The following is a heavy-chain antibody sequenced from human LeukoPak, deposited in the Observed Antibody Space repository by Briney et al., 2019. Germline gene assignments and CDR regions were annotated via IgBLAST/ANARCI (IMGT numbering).Heavy chain of an antibody. V-gene: IGHV4-59*01. J-gene: IGHJ4*02. CDR3: ARGSPEHSSILGN. D-gene: IGHD1-26*01. CDR1: GGSITNYY. Sequence: SETLSLTCSVSGGSITNYYWNWIRQPPGKGLEWIGYIHNSGDTNHNPSLKSRVTMSLDTSTNLFSLKLTSVTAADTAVYYCARGSPEHSSILGNWGQGTLVTVSS. CDR2: IHNSGDT.